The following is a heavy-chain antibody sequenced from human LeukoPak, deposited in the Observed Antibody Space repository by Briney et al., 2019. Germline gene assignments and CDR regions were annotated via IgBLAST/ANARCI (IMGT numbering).Heavy chain of an antibody. D-gene: IGHD1-7*01. CDR1: GLTFSNYW. V-gene: IGHV3-74*01. Sequence: PGGSLRLSCAASGLTFSNYWMHWVRQAPGKGLVWVSRINSDGNITSYADSVKGRFTISRDNAKNSLYLQMNSLRAEDTAVYYCARAHNWKYGTFDYWGQGTLVTVSS. CDR2: INSDGNIT. J-gene: IGHJ4*02. CDR3: ARAHNWKYGTFDY.